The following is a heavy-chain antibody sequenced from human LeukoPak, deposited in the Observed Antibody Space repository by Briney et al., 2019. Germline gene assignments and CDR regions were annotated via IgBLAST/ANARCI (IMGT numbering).Heavy chain of an antibody. CDR3: SRSTWRYTMDV. V-gene: IGHV3-49*03. J-gene: IGHJ6*02. D-gene: IGHD5-24*01. Sequence: GGSLRLSCSVSGFRFADYDMSWLRQAPGKGLEWVGFIRNTVYGGTIKYAAAVKGRFTISRDDSKSIAYLQMNSLQSEDTAVYFCSRSTWRYTMDVWGQGTTVTVSS. CDR1: GFRFADYD. CDR2: IRNTVYGGTI.